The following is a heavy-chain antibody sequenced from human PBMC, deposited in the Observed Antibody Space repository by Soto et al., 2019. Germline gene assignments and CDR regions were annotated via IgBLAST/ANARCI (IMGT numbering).Heavy chain of an antibody. CDR3: ARTGPYYYDSSGYSI. J-gene: IGHJ4*02. D-gene: IGHD3-22*01. V-gene: IGHV4-39*01. Sequence: SETLSLTCTVSGGSISSSSYYWGWIRQPPGKGLEWIGSIYYSGSTYYNPSLKSRVTIFVDTSKNQFSLMLCSVPAAYMSVYYCARTGPYYYDSSGYSIWGQGTLVTVSS. CDR1: GGSISSSSYY. CDR2: IYYSGST.